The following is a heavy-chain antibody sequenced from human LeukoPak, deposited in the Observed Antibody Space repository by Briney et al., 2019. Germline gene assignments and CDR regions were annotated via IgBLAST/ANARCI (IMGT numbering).Heavy chain of an antibody. J-gene: IGHJ4*02. CDR1: GGSISTYY. D-gene: IGHD4-17*01. V-gene: IGHV4-59*12. CDR2: IYYSGSA. Sequence: SETLSLTCTVSGGSISTYYWSWIRQPPGKGLEWIGYIYYSGSANYNPSLKSRVTISVDTSKNQFSLKLSSVTAADTAVFYCARVHDYDHYIDYWGQGTLVTVSS. CDR3: ARVHDYDHYIDY.